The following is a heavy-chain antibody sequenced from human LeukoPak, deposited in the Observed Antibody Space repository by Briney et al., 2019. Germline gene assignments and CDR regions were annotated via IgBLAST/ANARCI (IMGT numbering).Heavy chain of an antibody. D-gene: IGHD6-19*01. CDR2: IYSGGNT. Sequence: GGSLRLSCAASGFTVSNNYMSWVRQRPGKGLEWVSVIYSGGNTYYADSVRGRFTISRDNSQNTLYLQMNSLRVDDTALYFWARAGFYSGWYVVDFWGHGTLVTVSS. J-gene: IGHJ4*01. CDR3: ARAGFYSGWYVVDF. V-gene: IGHV3-53*03. CDR1: GFTVSNNY.